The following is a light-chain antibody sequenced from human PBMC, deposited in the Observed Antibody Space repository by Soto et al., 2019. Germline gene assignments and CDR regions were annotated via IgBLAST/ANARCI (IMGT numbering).Light chain of an antibody. Sequence: DIQMTQSPSSLSASVGDRVTITCRASQGVKYYLAWYQQKPGKPPKVLIYGTSTLQSGVPSRFSGSGSVSDFPLTISSLKPEDVATYYCQKYTSAPVTFGPGTKVEIK. CDR1: QGVKYY. CDR2: GTS. CDR3: QKYTSAPVT. J-gene: IGKJ3*01. V-gene: IGKV1-27*01.